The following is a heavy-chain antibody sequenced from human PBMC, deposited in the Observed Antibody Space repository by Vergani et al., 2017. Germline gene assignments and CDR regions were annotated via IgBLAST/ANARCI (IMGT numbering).Heavy chain of an antibody. Sequence: QVQLVQSGAEVKKPGASVKVSCKASGYTFTSYYRHWVRQAPGQGLEWMGIINPSGGSTSYAQKFQGRVTMTRDTSTSTVYMELSSLRSEDTAVYYCARDSRYCSSTSCYVGRDWFDPWGQGTLVTVSS. J-gene: IGHJ5*02. CDR3: ARDSRYCSSTSCYVGRDWFDP. CDR2: INPSGGST. D-gene: IGHD2-2*01. CDR1: GYTFTSYY. V-gene: IGHV1-46*01.